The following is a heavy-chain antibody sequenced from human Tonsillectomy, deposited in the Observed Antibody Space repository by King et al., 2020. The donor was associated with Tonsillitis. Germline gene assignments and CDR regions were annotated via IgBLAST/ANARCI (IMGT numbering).Heavy chain of an antibody. CDR2: ISTTSIYI. V-gene: IGHV3-11*06. D-gene: IGHD2-21*02. Sequence: VQLVESGGGLVKPGGSLRLSCAASAFTFSDYYMSWIRQAPGKGLEWIAYISTTSIYIKYADSVKGRFTISRDNAKKSLYREMNSLRAEDTAVYYCARDPPRDVTAFDVWGQGTMVTVSS. CDR1: AFTFSDYY. CDR3: ARDPPRDVTAFDV. J-gene: IGHJ3*01.